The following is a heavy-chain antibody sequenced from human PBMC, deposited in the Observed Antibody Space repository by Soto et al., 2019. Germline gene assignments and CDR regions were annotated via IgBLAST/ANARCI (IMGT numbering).Heavy chain of an antibody. Sequence: QVQLVQSGAEVKKPGSSVKVSCKASGGTFSSYAISWVRQAPGQGLEWMGGIIPIFGTANYAQKFQGRVTITADESRSTAYMELSSLRSEDTAVNYCARDRAGEWELRPWYGMDVWGQGTTVTVSS. CDR2: IIPIFGTA. V-gene: IGHV1-69*12. D-gene: IGHD1-7*01. J-gene: IGHJ6*02. CDR1: GGTFSSYA. CDR3: ARDRAGEWELRPWYGMDV.